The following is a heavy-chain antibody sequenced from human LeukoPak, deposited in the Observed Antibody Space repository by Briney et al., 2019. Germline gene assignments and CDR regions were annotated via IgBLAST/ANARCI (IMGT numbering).Heavy chain of an antibody. Sequence: PSETLSLTCTVSGGSLSSYYWSWIRQPPGKGLEWIGYIYYSGSTNYNPSLKSRVTISVDTSKNQFSLKLSSVTAADTAVYYCAREWAAAGFDPWGQGTLVTVSS. V-gene: IGHV4-59*01. CDR3: AREWAAAGFDP. CDR1: GGSLSSYY. CDR2: IYYSGST. J-gene: IGHJ5*02. D-gene: IGHD6-13*01.